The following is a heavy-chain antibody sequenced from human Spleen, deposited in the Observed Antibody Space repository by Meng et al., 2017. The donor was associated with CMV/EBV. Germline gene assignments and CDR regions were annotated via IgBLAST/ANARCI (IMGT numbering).Heavy chain of an antibody. Sequence: ASVKVSCKASGYTFSGYYIHWARQAPGQGLEWMGWINPNSGDTNYAQKFQGRVTMTRDTSISTAHMELSRLRSDDTAVYYCARAGVGFWSGYYTGFDYWGQGTLVTVSS. CDR2: INPNSGDT. CDR1: GYTFSGYY. V-gene: IGHV1-2*02. CDR3: ARAGVGFWSGYYTGFDY. D-gene: IGHD3-3*01. J-gene: IGHJ4*02.